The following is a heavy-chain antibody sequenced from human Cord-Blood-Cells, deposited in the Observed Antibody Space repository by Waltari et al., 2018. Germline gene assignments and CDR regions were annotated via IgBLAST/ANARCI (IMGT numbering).Heavy chain of an antibody. CDR2: IYYSGST. V-gene: IGHV4-59*01. J-gene: IGHJ4*02. Sequence: QVQLQESGPGLVKPSETLSLTCTVSGGSISSYYWSWIRQPPGKGLEWIGYIYYSGSTSDNPALKSRVTISVDTSKNQFXLKLSSVTAADTAVYYCARAVGMSRNYFDYWGQGTLVTVSS. D-gene: IGHD2-21*01. CDR1: GGSISSYY. CDR3: ARAVGMSRNYFDY.